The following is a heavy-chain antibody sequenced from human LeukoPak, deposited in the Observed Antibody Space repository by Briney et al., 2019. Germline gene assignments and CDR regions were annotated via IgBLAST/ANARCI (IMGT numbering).Heavy chain of an antibody. Sequence: SETLSLTCAVYGGSFSGYYWSWIRQPPGKGLEWIGEINHSGSTNYNPSLKSRVTISVDTSKNQFSLKLSSVTAVDTAVYYCARARPSTYYYDSSALDDAFDIWGQGTMVTVSS. J-gene: IGHJ3*02. D-gene: IGHD3-22*01. V-gene: IGHV4-34*01. CDR3: ARARPSTYYYDSSALDDAFDI. CDR1: GGSFSGYY. CDR2: INHSGST.